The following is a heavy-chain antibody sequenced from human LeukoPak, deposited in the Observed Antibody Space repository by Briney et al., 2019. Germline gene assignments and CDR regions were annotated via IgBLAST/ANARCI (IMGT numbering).Heavy chain of an antibody. V-gene: IGHV4-4*02. CDR2: IYHSGST. CDR1: GGSISSSNW. D-gene: IGHD3-9*01. J-gene: IGHJ4*02. Sequence: SETLSLTCAVSGGSISSSNWWSWVRQPPGKGLEWIGEIYHSGSTNYNPSLKSRITISVDKSKNQFSLKLSSVTAAETAMYYCAREGYDILTGPQTTYYFDYWGQGTLVTVSS. CDR3: AREGYDILTGPQTTYYFDY.